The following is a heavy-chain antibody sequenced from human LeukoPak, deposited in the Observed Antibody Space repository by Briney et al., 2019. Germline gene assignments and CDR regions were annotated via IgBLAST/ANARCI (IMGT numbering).Heavy chain of an antibody. J-gene: IGHJ4*02. CDR2: ISSSSSYI. D-gene: IGHD4-17*01. Sequence: GGSLRLSCAASGFTFSSYRMNWVRQAPGKGLEWVSSISSSSSYIYYADSVKGRFTISRDNAKNSLYLQMNSLRAEDTAVYYCARDPADYGDYVPSFFDYWGQGTLVTVSS. V-gene: IGHV3-21*01. CDR3: ARDPADYGDYVPSFFDY. CDR1: GFTFSSYR.